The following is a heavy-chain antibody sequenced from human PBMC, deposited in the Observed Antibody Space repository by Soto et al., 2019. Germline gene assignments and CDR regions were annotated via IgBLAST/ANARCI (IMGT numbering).Heavy chain of an antibody. Sequence: GGSLRLSCAASGFTFSSYAMSWVRQAPGKGLEWVSAISGSGGSTYYADSVKGRFTLARDNSKNMLYLQMNSLRAEDTAVYYCAKDFLGGIAARPNYFDYWGQGTLVTVSS. CDR1: GFTFSSYA. D-gene: IGHD6-6*01. J-gene: IGHJ4*02. V-gene: IGHV3-23*01. CDR3: AKDFLGGIAARPNYFDY. CDR2: ISGSGGST.